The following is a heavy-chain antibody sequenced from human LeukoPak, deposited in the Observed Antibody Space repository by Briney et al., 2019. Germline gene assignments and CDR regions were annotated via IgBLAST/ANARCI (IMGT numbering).Heavy chain of an antibody. CDR3: TRDLGYSSSSATPLDF. V-gene: IGHV1-18*01. J-gene: IGHJ4*02. CDR1: GYTFTNYG. CDR2: ISAYNGNT. D-gene: IGHD6-6*01. Sequence: ASVEVSCKASGYTFTNYGISWVRQAPGQGLEWMGWISAYNGNTNYAQKLQGRVTMTTDTSTSTAYMELRSLRSDDTAVFYCTRDLGYSSSSATPLDFWGQGILVTVSS.